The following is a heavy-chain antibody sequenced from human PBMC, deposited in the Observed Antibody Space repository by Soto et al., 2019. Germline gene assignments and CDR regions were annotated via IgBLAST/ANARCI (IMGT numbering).Heavy chain of an antibody. D-gene: IGHD4-17*01. CDR2: ISYDGSNK. V-gene: IGHV3-30*18. Sequence: QVQLVESGGGVVQPGRSLRLSCAASGFTFSSYGMHWVRQAPGKGLEWVAVISYDGSNKYYADSVKGRFTISRDNSKNTLNLQMNSLRAEDTAVYYCAKGEDDYGDYAAYFQHWGQGTLVTVSS. CDR3: AKGEDDYGDYAAYFQH. J-gene: IGHJ1*01. CDR1: GFTFSSYG.